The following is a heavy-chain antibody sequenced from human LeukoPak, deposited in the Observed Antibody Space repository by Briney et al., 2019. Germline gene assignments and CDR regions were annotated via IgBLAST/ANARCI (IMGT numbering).Heavy chain of an antibody. D-gene: IGHD3-22*01. CDR3: AKASGYYYDSSGYYLGAFDI. J-gene: IGHJ3*02. V-gene: IGHV3-23*01. Sequence: GGSLRLSCAASGFTFSNYGMNWVRQAPGKGLEWVSTISGRSDSTYYADSVKGRFTISRDNSRDTLYLQLNYLRAEDTAVYYCAKASGYYYDSSGYYLGAFDIWGPGTMVTVSS. CDR1: GFTFSNYG. CDR2: ISGRSDST.